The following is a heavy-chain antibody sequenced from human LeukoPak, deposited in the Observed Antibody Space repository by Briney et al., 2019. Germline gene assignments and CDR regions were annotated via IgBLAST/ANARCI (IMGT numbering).Heavy chain of an antibody. J-gene: IGHJ3*01. Sequence: PGGSLRLSSSASGFTLINYAMHWVRQAPGRGLEFVSGISFDGGSTYYVESVKGRFTISRDSSKNTLYLQMSSLRTEDTAVYYCVKDPYGAFDVWGQGTMVTVSS. CDR2: ISFDGGST. V-gene: IGHV3-64D*09. CDR3: VKDPYGAFDV. D-gene: IGHD3-16*01. CDR1: GFTLINYA.